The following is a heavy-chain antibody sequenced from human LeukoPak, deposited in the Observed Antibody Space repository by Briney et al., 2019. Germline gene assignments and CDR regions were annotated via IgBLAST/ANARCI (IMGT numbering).Heavy chain of an antibody. V-gene: IGHV4-39*07. CDR2: IYYSGST. CDR1: GGSISSTIYD. CDR3: ARTGKLLWFGELLLSFDY. J-gene: IGHJ4*02. D-gene: IGHD3-10*01. Sequence: PSETLSLTCSVSGGSISSTIYDWAWIRQPPGKGLEWIGTIYYSGSTFYSPSLKSRVTISVDTSKNQFSLRLSSVTAADTAVYYCARTGKLLWFGELLLSFDYWGQGTLVTVSS.